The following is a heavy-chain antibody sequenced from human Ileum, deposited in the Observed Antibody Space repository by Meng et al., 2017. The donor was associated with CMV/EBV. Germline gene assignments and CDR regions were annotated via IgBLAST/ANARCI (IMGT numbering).Heavy chain of an antibody. CDR1: GFTFSSYS. J-gene: IGHJ6*02. V-gene: IGHV3-21*04. CDR2: ISSSSSYI. D-gene: IGHD2-2*01. Sequence: GGSLRLSCAASGFTFSSYSMNWVRQAPGKGLEWVSSISSSSSYIYYADSVKGRFTISRDNAKNSLYLQMNSLRAEDTAVYYCAGESGVPNGMDVWGQGTTVTVSS. CDR3: AGESGVPNGMDV.